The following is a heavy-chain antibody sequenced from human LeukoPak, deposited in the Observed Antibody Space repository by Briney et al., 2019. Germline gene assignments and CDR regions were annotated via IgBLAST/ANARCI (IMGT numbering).Heavy chain of an antibody. J-gene: IGHJ3*02. CDR3: AKHPSSGWWQNHAIDI. Sequence: GGSLRLSCAASGFTFSSYAMSWVRQAPGKGVEWVSAISGSGGSTYYADSVKGRFTISRDNSKNTLYLQMNSLRAEDTAVYYCAKHPSSGWWQNHAIDIWGQGTMVTVSS. D-gene: IGHD6-19*01. CDR1: GFTFSSYA. V-gene: IGHV3-23*01. CDR2: ISGSGGST.